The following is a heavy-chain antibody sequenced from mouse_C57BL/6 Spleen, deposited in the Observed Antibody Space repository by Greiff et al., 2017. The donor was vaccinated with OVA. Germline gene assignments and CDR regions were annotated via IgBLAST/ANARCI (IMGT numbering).Heavy chain of an antibody. Sequence: GGGLVQPKGSLKLSCAASGFSFNTYAMNWVRQAPGKGLEWVARIRSKSNNYATYYADSVKDRFTISRDDSESMLYLQMNNLKTEDTAMYYCVRPDYYGSSSAWFAYWGQGTLVTVSA. J-gene: IGHJ3*01. V-gene: IGHV10-1*01. D-gene: IGHD1-1*01. CDR1: GFSFNTYA. CDR3: VRPDYYGSSSAWFAY. CDR2: IRSKSNNYAT.